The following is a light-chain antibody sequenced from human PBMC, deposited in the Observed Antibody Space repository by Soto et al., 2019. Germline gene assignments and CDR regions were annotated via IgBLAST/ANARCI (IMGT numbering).Light chain of an antibody. V-gene: IGKV3-15*01. J-gene: IGKJ4*01. Sequence: EIVMTQSPATLSVSPGEIATLSCRASRNINRKLAWYQQKPGQAPRLLISGASTRATGIPARFSGSGSGTEFTLTISSLQSEDVAVYYCQQYYDYPPLIFGGGTKVEIK. CDR2: GAS. CDR3: QQYYDYPPLI. CDR1: RNINRK.